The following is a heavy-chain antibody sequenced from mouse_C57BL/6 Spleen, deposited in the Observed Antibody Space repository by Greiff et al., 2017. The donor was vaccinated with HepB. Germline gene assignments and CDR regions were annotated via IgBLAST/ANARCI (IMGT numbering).Heavy chain of an antibody. CDR2: ISSGGSYT. Sequence: EVKLVESGGDLVKPGGSLKLSCAASGFTFSSYGMSWVRQTPDKRLEWVATISSGGSYTYYPDSVKGRFTISRDNAKNTLYLQMSSLKSEDTAMYYCARHYYDYDDWYFDVWGTGTTVTVSS. CDR3: ARHYYDYDDWYFDV. J-gene: IGHJ1*03. V-gene: IGHV5-6*01. D-gene: IGHD2-4*01. CDR1: GFTFSSYG.